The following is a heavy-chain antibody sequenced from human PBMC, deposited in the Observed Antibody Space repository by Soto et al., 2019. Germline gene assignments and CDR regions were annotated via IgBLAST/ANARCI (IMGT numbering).Heavy chain of an antibody. V-gene: IGHV4-30-2*01. CDR3: ARDNGYSYGYNLDH. Sequence: PSETLSLTCAVSGGSISRGGYSWSLIRQPPGKGLEWIGYIYHSGSTYYNPSLKSRVTISVDRSKNQFSLKLSSVTAADTAVYYCARDNGYSYGYNLDHWGQGTLVTVSS. J-gene: IGHJ4*02. CDR2: IYHSGST. CDR1: GGSISRGGYS. D-gene: IGHD5-18*01.